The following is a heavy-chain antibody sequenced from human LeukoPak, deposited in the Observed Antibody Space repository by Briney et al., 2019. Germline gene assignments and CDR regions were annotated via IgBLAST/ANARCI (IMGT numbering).Heavy chain of an antibody. V-gene: IGHV3-23*01. CDR3: AKGSGSIAVDNLCVY. CDR1: GFTFSSYA. J-gene: IGHJ4*02. CDR2: ISGSGGST. D-gene: IGHD6-19*01. Sequence: GGSLRLSCAASGFTFSSYAMSWVRQAPGKGLEWVSVISGSGGSTYYADSVKGRFTISRDNSKNTLFLQINSLRAEDTAIYYCAKGSGSIAVDNLCVYWGPGTLVTVSS.